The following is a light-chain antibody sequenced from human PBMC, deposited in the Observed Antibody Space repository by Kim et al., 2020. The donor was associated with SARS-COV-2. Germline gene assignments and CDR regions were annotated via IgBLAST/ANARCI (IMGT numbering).Light chain of an antibody. Sequence: DIQMTQSPSSLSASVGDRVTITCQASHDISKYLNWHQQRPGKAPKILSYDASNLETGVPSRFSGSGSGTDFTLTISSLQPEDIATYYCKQYDDRSPITFGQGTRLEI. CDR3: KQYDDRSPIT. V-gene: IGKV1-33*01. CDR2: DAS. J-gene: IGKJ5*01. CDR1: HDISKY.